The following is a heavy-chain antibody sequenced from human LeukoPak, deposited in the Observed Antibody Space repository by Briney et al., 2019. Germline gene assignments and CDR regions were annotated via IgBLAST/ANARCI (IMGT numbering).Heavy chain of an antibody. V-gene: IGHV1-2*02. CDR3: ARGRSGELTWAFTLDS. CDR1: GYTFTVYY. Sequence: ASVKVSCTASGYTFTVYYMHWVRQAPGQGLEWMGWINPNSGGTKYAQKFQGRVTMTRDMSISTAYMELSRLRSDDTAVYYCARGRSGELTWAFTLDSWGQGTLVTVSS. CDR2: INPNSGGT. D-gene: IGHD3-10*01. J-gene: IGHJ4*02.